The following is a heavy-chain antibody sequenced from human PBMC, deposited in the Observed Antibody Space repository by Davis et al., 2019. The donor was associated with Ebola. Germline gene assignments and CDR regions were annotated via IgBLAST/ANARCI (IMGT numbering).Heavy chain of an antibody. CDR1: GFTFSSYA. V-gene: IGHV3-48*02. Sequence: GESLKISCAASGFTFSSYAMSWVRQAPGKGLEWVSHISGTTGAIEYADSVKGRFTIPRDNARNSLFMQMNILRNEETAVYYCARDAKARDSGYDYFFDYWGQGALVTVSS. CDR3: ARDAKARDSGYDYFFDY. D-gene: IGHD5-12*01. CDR2: ISGTTGAI. J-gene: IGHJ4*02.